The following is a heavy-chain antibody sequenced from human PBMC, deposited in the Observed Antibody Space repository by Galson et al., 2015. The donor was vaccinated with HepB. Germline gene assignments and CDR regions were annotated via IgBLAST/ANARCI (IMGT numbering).Heavy chain of an antibody. CDR1: GFAFSRSS. J-gene: IGHJ1*01. V-gene: IGHV3-48*04. CDR3: ARAMATVFDH. CDR2: IGTSGATT. Sequence: SLRLSCAASGFAFSRSSMHWVRQAPGKGLEWLSYIGTSGATTFYADSVKGRFIISRDDAKNSLYLEMNSLRAEDTAVYFCARAMATVFDHWGQGTPVTVSS. D-gene: IGHD2-8*01.